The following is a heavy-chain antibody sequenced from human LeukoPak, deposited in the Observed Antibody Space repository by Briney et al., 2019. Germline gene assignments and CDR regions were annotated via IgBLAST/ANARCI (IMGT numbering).Heavy chain of an antibody. CDR3: ARDLSGFYAFGI. Sequence: SETLSLTCAVYGGSFSGYYWSWIRQPPGKGLEWIGEINHSGSTNYNPSLKSRGTISVDTSKNQFSLKLSSVTAADTAVYYCARDLSGFYAFGIWGQGTMVTVSS. V-gene: IGHV4-34*01. CDR1: GGSFSGYY. CDR2: INHSGST. J-gene: IGHJ3*02. D-gene: IGHD2/OR15-2a*01.